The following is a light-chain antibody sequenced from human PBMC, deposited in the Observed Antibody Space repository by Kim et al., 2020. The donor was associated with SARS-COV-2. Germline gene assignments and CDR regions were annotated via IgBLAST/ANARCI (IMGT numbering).Light chain of an antibody. CDR3: QQSYSTPYT. J-gene: IGKJ2*01. V-gene: IGKV1-39*01. Sequence: SASVGDLVTITCRASQGISSYLNWYQQKPGKAPKLLIYATSNLQSGVPSGFSGSGSGTDFTLTISSLQPEDFATYYCQQSYSTPYTFGQGTKLEI. CDR2: ATS. CDR1: QGISSY.